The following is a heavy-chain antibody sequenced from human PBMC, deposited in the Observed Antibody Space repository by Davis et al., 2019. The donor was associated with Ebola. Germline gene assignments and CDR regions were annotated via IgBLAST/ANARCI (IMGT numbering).Heavy chain of an antibody. CDR1: GFTFRSYW. J-gene: IGHJ6*02. CDR2: INQDGGHE. V-gene: IGHV3-7*01. Sequence: PGGSLRLSCTAPGFTFRSYWMNWVRQAPGKGLEWVANINQDGGHEYYVDSVKGRFTISRDNVENTLYLQMNSLRAEDTAVYYCAKAKTIFGVVTGYYYYGMDVWGQGTTVTVSS. D-gene: IGHD3-3*01. CDR3: AKAKTIFGVVTGYYYYGMDV.